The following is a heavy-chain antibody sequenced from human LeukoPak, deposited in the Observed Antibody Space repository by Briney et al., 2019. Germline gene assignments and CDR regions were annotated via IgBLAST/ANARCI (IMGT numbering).Heavy chain of an antibody. D-gene: IGHD6-19*01. Sequence: SETLSLTCVVSGYSISIGYYWGWIRQPPGKGLEWIGSIYHSGNTYYNPSLKSRVTISVDTSKNQFSLKLSSVTAADTAVYYCARVPLYGSGWPNNCFDPWGQGTLVTVSS. J-gene: IGHJ5*02. CDR3: ARVPLYGSGWPNNCFDP. V-gene: IGHV4-38-2*01. CDR2: IYHSGNT. CDR1: GYSISIGYY.